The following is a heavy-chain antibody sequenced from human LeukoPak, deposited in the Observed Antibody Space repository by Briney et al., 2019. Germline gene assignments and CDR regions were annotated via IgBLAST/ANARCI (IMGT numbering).Heavy chain of an antibody. CDR3: ARDFAVAVVPAASDAFDI. Sequence: GGSLRLSCAASGFTFSDYYMSWIRQAPGKGLEWVSYISSSGSTIYYADSVKGRFTISRDNAKNSLYLQMNSLRAEDTAVYYCARDFAVAVVPAASDAFDIWGQGTMVTVSS. CDR1: GFTFSDYY. J-gene: IGHJ3*02. V-gene: IGHV3-11*01. CDR2: ISSSGSTI. D-gene: IGHD2-2*01.